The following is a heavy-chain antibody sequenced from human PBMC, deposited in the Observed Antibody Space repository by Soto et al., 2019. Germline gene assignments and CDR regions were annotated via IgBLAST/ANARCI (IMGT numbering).Heavy chain of an antibody. V-gene: IGHV5-51*01. J-gene: IGHJ6*02. CDR1: GYSFTSYW. D-gene: IGHD6-19*01. CDR3: ARHSLGIAVARSSYYYGMDL. Sequence: GESLKISCKGSGYSFTSYWIGWVRQMPGKGLEWMGIIYPGDSDTRYSPSFQGQVTISVDKSISTAYLQWSSLKASDTAMYYCARHSLGIAVARSSYYYGMDLWGQGTTGTAS. CDR2: IYPGDSDT.